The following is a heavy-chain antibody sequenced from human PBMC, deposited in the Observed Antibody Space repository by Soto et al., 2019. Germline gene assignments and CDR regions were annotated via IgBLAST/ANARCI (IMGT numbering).Heavy chain of an antibody. J-gene: IGHJ6*02. Sequence: SQTLSLTCAISGDSVSSNSAAWNWIRQSPSRGLEWLGRTYYRSKWYNDYAVSVKSRITINPDTSKNQFSLQLNSVTPEDTAVYYCARDLIVLVPAAPPPPSTWYYYYGMDVWGQGTTVTVSS. CDR2: TYYRSKWYN. CDR1: GDSVSSNSAA. CDR3: ARDLIVLVPAAPPPPSTWYYYYGMDV. D-gene: IGHD2-2*01. V-gene: IGHV6-1*01.